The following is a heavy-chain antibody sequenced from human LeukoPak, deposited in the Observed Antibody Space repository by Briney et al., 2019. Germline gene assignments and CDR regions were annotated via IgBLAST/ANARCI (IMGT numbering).Heavy chain of an antibody. Sequence: ASVKVSCKASGGTFSSYAISWVRQAPGQGLEWMGGIIPIFGTANYAQKFQGRVTIIADEPTSTAYMELSSLRSEDTAVYYCARKPMGATHFDYWGQGTLVTVSS. J-gene: IGHJ4*02. CDR2: IIPIFGTA. D-gene: IGHD1-26*01. CDR1: GGTFSSYA. CDR3: ARKPMGATHFDY. V-gene: IGHV1-69*01.